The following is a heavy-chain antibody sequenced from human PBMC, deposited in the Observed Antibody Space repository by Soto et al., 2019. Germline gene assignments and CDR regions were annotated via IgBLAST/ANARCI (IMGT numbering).Heavy chain of an antibody. D-gene: IGHD3-3*02. V-gene: IGHV1-18*01. CDR3: ATSNSKSVDPFLEWPSPNDDAFDI. CDR1: GYTFTSYG. Sequence: ASVKVSCKASGYTFTSYGISWVRQAPGQGLEWMGWISAYNGNTNYAQKLQGRVTMPTDTSTSTAYIGRRSLGSDDTAVYYCATSNSKSVDPFLEWPSPNDDAFDIWGQGTMVTVSS. CDR2: ISAYNGNT. J-gene: IGHJ3*02.